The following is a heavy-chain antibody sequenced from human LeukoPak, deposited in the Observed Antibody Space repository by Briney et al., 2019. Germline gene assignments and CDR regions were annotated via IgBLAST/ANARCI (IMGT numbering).Heavy chain of an antibody. D-gene: IGHD4-17*01. CDR2: IYYSGST. V-gene: IGHV4-59*12. CDR3: ARDAYGDYEFDAFDI. CDR1: GGSISSYY. J-gene: IGHJ3*02. Sequence: SETLSLTCTVSGGSISSYYWNWIRQPPGKGLEWIGYIYYSGSTYYNPSLKSRVTISVDTSKNQFSLKLSSVTAADTAVYYCARDAYGDYEFDAFDIWGQGTMVTVSS.